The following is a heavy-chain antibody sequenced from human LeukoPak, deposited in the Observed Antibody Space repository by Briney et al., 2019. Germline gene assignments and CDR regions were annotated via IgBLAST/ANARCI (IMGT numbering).Heavy chain of an antibody. CDR3: ARAGRWFDP. CDR1: GGPISSYY. D-gene: IGHD3-10*01. Sequence: PSETLSLTCTVSGGPISSYYWSWIRQPPGKGLEWIGYIYYSGSTNYNPSLKSRVTISVDTSKNQFSLKLSSVTAADTAVYYCARAGRWFDPWGQGTLVTVSS. V-gene: IGHV4-59*01. J-gene: IGHJ5*02. CDR2: IYYSGST.